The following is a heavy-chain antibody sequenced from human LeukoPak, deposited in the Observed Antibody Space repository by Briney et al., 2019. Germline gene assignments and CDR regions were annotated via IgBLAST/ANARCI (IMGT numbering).Heavy chain of an antibody. V-gene: IGHV4-30-4*01. CDR3: ARGQYSSSWYKYEYFQH. CDR1: GGSISSGDYY. D-gene: IGHD6-13*01. CDR2: IYYSGST. Sequence: SETLSLTCTVSGGSISSGDYYWSWIRQPPGKGLEWIGYIYYSGSTYYNPSLKSRVTISVDTSKNQFSLKLSSVTAADTAVYYCARGQYSSSWYKYEYFQHWGQGTLVTVSS. J-gene: IGHJ1*01.